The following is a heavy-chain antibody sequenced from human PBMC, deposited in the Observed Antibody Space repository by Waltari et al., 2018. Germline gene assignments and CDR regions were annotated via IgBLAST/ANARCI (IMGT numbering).Heavy chain of an antibody. CDR1: GGSISSSSYY. D-gene: IGHD6-6*01. CDR3: ARGISSSSGFDY. CDR2: IYYSGST. J-gene: IGHJ4*02. V-gene: IGHV4-39*07. Sequence: QLQLQESGPGLVKPSETLSLTCTVSGGSISSSSYYWGWIRQPPGKGLEWIGSIYYSGSTNYNPSLKSRVTISVDTSKNQFSLKLSSVTAADTAVYYCARGISSSSGFDYWGQGTLVTVSS.